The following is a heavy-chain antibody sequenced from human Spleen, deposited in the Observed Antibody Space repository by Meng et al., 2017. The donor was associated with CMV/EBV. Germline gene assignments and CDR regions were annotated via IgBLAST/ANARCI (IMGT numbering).Heavy chain of an antibody. Sequence: GGSISSSNWWSWVRQPPGKGLEWIGEIYHSGSTNYNPSLKSRVTISVDKSKNQFSLKLSSVTAADTAVYYCARVPLGYCSSTSCRTGWGQGTLVTVSS. CDR1: GGSISSSNW. V-gene: IGHV4-4*02. CDR2: IYHSGST. CDR3: ARVPLGYCSSTSCRTG. D-gene: IGHD2-2*01. J-gene: IGHJ4*02.